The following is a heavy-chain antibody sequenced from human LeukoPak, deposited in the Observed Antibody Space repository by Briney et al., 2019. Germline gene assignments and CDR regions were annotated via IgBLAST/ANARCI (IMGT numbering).Heavy chain of an antibody. CDR3: AREGIDSYGYSGYYYYMDV. D-gene: IGHD5-18*01. CDR2: INPNSGGT. CDR1: GYTFTGYY. Sequence: ASVKVSCKASGYTFTGYYMHWVRQAPGQGLEWMGWINPNSGGTNYAQKFQGRVTMTRDTSISTAYMELSRLRSHDTAVYYCAREGIDSYGYSGYYYYMDVWGKGTTVTVSS. J-gene: IGHJ6*03. V-gene: IGHV1-2*02.